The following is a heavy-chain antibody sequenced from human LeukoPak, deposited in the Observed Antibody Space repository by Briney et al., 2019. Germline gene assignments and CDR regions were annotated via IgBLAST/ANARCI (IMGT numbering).Heavy chain of an antibody. CDR1: GFTFSSYT. J-gene: IGHJ5*02. CDR3: AKDPTSYYYSSGYGRYNWFDP. Sequence: PGESLRLSCAASGFTFSSYTMSWVRQAPGKGLEWVSRNKGRGGSTYYADSVKGRVTICRDNSKQQLYRQMNSLRAEDTAVYYCAKDPTSYYYSSGYGRYNWFDPWGQGTLVTVSS. V-gene: IGHV3-23*01. D-gene: IGHD3-22*01. CDR2: NKGRGGST.